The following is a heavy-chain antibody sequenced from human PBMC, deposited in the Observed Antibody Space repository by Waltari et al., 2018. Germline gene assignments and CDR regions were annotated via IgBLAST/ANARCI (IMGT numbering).Heavy chain of an antibody. CDR3: AREGAGGFDY. Sequence: EVQLVESGGGLVQPGGSLRLSCAASGFTFSSYWMSWVRQAPGRGLEWVANIKQDGSKNEYVDSGKGRSTISRDNAKTSLYLQMTSRRADDTAVYYCAREGAGGFDYWGQGTLVTVSS. J-gene: IGHJ4*02. D-gene: IGHD1-26*01. V-gene: IGHV3-7*03. CDR1: GFTFSSYW. CDR2: IKQDGSKN.